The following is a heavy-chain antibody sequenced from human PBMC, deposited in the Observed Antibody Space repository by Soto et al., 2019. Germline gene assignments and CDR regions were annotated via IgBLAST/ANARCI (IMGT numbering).Heavy chain of an antibody. D-gene: IGHD3-3*01. CDR1: GGSFSGYY. Sequence: ASETLSLTCAVYGGSFSGYYWSWIRQPPGKGLEWIGEINHSGSTNYNPSLKSRVTISVDTSKNQFSLKLSSVTAADTAVYYCARSRITIFGVVITDLDYWGQGTLVTVSS. CDR3: ARSRITIFGVVITDLDY. CDR2: INHSGST. J-gene: IGHJ4*02. V-gene: IGHV4-34*01.